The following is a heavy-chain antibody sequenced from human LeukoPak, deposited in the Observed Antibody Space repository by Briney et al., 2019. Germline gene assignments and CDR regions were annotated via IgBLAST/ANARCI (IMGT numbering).Heavy chain of an antibody. V-gene: IGHV3-23*01. CDR2: TTGSGATT. CDR3: ARSWYFDL. CDR1: RFTFSSYV. Sequence: GGSLRLSRAASRFTFSSYVMTWVRQAPGKGLEWVTTTTGSGATTDYADSVKGRFTIPRDNSKNTVSLQMNSLRAEDTAVYYCARSWYFDLWGRGTLVTVSS. J-gene: IGHJ2*01.